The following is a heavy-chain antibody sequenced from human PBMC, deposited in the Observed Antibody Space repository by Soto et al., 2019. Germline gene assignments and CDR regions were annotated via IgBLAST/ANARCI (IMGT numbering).Heavy chain of an antibody. V-gene: IGHV1-3*01. D-gene: IGHD6-19*01. CDR2: INAGNGNT. CDR3: ARAIAVAGPLDY. J-gene: IGHJ4*02. CDR1: GYTFTSYA. Sequence: ASVKVSCKASGYTFTSYAMHWVRQAPGQRLEWMGWINAGNGNTKYSQKFQGRVTMTTDTSTSTAYMELRSLRSDDTAVYYCARAIAVAGPLDYWGQATLVTVSS.